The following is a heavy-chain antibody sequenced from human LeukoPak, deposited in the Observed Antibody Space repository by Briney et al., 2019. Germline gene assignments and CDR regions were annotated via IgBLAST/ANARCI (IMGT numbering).Heavy chain of an antibody. J-gene: IGHJ4*02. CDR1: GGSISSYY. D-gene: IGHD5-12*01. Sequence: SETLSLTCTVSGGSISSYYWSWIRQPAGKGLEWIGRIYTSGSTNYNPSLKSRVTMSVDTSKNQFSLKLSSVTAADTAVYYCARDGHTGYDYYFDYWGQGMLVTVSS. CDR3: ARDGHTGYDYYFDY. CDR2: IYTSGST. V-gene: IGHV4-4*07.